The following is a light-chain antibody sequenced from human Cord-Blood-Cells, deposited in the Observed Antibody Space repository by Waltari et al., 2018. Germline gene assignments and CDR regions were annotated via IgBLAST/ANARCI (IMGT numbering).Light chain of an antibody. V-gene: IGLV3-1*01. J-gene: IGLJ1*01. CDR1: KLGDKY. Sequence: SYELTQPPSVSVSPGQTASITCSGYKLGDKYACWYRQKPGQSPVLVIYQDSKRPSGIPERFSGSNSGNIATLTISGTQAMDEADYYCQAWDSSTYVFGTGTKVTVL. CDR2: QDS. CDR3: QAWDSSTYV.